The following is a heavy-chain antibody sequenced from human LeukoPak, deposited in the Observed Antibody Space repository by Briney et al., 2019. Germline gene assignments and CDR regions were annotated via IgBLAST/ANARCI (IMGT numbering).Heavy chain of an antibody. Sequence: ASVKVSCKASRYTFTGYYMHWVRQAPGQGLEWMGWINPNSGGTNYAQKFQGRVTMTRDTSISTAYMELSRLRSDDTAVYYCARVPSGYYDSSGYYRYGSYYYYMDVWGKGTTVTVSS. CDR1: RYTFTGYY. CDR2: INPNSGGT. V-gene: IGHV1-2*02. CDR3: ARVPSGYYDSSGYYRYGSYYYYMDV. J-gene: IGHJ6*03. D-gene: IGHD3-22*01.